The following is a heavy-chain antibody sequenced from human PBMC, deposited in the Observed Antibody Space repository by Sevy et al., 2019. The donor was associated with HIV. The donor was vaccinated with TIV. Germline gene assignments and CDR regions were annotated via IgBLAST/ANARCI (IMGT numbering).Heavy chain of an antibody. CDR3: ARDYVNGLDV. V-gene: IGHV1-8*02. D-gene: IGHD3-10*02. Sequence: ASVKVSCKTSGYTFTSYDINWVRQAPGQGLEWMGWMNPNSGNTGYEQKFQGRVTMSRDTSISTAYMELSSLRSEDTAVYYCARDYVNGLDVWGQGTTVTFSS. CDR2: MNPNSGNT. J-gene: IGHJ6*02. CDR1: GYTFTSYD.